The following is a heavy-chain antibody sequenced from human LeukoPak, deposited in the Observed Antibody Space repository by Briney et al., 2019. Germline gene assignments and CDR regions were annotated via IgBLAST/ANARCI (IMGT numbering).Heavy chain of an antibody. CDR1: GFTFSSYG. D-gene: IGHD3-10*01. CDR3: AKDLSGWPYLDY. V-gene: IGHV3-23*01. CDR2: ISGSGGST. Sequence: GGSLRLSCAASGFTFSSYGMSWVRQAPGKGLEWVSAISGSGGSTYYADSVKGRFTISRDNSKNTLYLQMNSLRAEDTAVYYCAKDLSGWPYLDYWGQGTLVTVSS. J-gene: IGHJ4*02.